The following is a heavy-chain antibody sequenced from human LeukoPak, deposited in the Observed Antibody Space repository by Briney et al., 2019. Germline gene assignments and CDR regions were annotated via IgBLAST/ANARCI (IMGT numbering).Heavy chain of an antibody. V-gene: IGHV4-38-2*02. D-gene: IGHD4-17*01. CDR1: GYSISSGYY. CDR3: AGDRLRWYFDL. CDR2: IYHSGST. Sequence: SETLSLTCAVSGYSISSGYYWGWIRQPPGKELEWIGSIYHSGSTYYNPSLKSRVTISVDTSKNQFSLKLSSVTAADTAVYYCAGDRLRWYFDLWGRGTLVTVSS. J-gene: IGHJ2*01.